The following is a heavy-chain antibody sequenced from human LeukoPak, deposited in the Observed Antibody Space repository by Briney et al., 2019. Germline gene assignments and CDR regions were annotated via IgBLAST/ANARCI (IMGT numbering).Heavy chain of an antibody. J-gene: IGHJ4*02. CDR2: IIPILGIA. D-gene: IGHD1-26*01. CDR1: GGTFSSYA. V-gene: IGHV1-69*04. CDR3: ARGIGGSYLY. Sequence: SVKVSCKASGGTFSSYAISWVRQAPGQGHEWMGRIIPILGIANYAQKFQGRVTITADKSTSTAYMELSSLRSEDTAVYYCARGIGGSYLYWGQGTLVTVSS.